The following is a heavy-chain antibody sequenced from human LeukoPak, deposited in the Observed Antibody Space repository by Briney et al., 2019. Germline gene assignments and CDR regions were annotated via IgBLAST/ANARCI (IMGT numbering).Heavy chain of an antibody. J-gene: IGHJ3*02. Sequence: GRSLRLSCGASGFTFSSYGMHWVRQAPGKGLEWVAVISYDGSNKYYADSVKGRFTISRDNSKNTLYLQMNSLRAEDTAVYYCAKQSYYYDSSGSRSGGAFDIWGQGTMVTVSS. CDR2: ISYDGSNK. CDR1: GFTFSSYG. CDR3: AKQSYYYDSSGSRSGGAFDI. D-gene: IGHD3-22*01. V-gene: IGHV3-30*18.